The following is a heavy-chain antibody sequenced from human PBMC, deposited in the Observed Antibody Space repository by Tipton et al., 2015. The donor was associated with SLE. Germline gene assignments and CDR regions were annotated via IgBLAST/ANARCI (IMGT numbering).Heavy chain of an antibody. CDR3: ARDRRLIAAPSFWWYFDL. D-gene: IGHD6-13*01. V-gene: IGHV4-59*12. Sequence: LRLSCAASGFTFDDYTMHWVRQAPGKGLEWIGYVSYSGNTNYNPSLKNRVTISLDTSRSQISLKLSSVTAADTAVYYCARDRRLIAAPSFWWYFDLWGRGTLVTVSS. J-gene: IGHJ2*01. CDR2: VSYSGNT. CDR1: GFTFDDYT.